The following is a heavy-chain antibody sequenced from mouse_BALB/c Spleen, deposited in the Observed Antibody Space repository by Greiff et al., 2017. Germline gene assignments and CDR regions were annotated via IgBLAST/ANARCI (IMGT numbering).Heavy chain of an antibody. V-gene: IGHV3-6*02. CDR3: ARVRHFFDY. Sequence: EVKLMESGPGLVKPSQSLSLTCSVTGYSITSGYYWNWIRQFPGNKLEWMGYISYDGSNNYNPSLKNRISITRDTSKNQFFLKLNSVTTEDTATYYCARVRHFFDYWGQGTTLTVSS. CDR2: ISYDGSN. J-gene: IGHJ2*01. CDR1: GYSITSGYY.